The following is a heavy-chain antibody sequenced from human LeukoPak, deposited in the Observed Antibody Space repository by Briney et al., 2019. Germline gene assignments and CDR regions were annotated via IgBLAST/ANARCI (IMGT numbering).Heavy chain of an antibody. CDR1: GFTFSGYW. V-gene: IGHV3-7*01. CDR3: ASGPRWVGAAWAHSFDI. D-gene: IGHD2-15*01. Sequence: GGSLRLSCLDSGFTFSGYWMSWVRQAPGKGLEWVANIKQDGSDKYYVDSVKGRFTISRDNAKNSLYLQMNSLRAEDTAVYFCASGPRWVGAAWAHSFDIWGQGTMVTVSS. J-gene: IGHJ3*02. CDR2: IKQDGSDK.